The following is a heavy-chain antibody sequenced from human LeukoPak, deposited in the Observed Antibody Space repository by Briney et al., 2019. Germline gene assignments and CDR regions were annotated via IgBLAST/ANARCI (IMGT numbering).Heavy chain of an antibody. CDR2: LYYSGTT. J-gene: IGHJ4*02. D-gene: IGHD6-13*01. CDR1: GGSISSSSYF. Sequence: PSETLSLTCTVSGGSISSSSYFWGWIRQPPGRGLEWIGTLYYSGTTSYNPSLQSRVTISVDTSKNQLSLKLSSVTAADTSIYYCARLNAYSSSWHYFDSWGQGTLVTVSS. V-gene: IGHV4-39*01. CDR3: ARLNAYSSSWHYFDS.